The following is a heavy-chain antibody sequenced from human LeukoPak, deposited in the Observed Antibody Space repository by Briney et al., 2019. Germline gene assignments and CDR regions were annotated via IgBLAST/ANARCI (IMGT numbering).Heavy chain of an antibody. D-gene: IGHD6-19*01. Sequence: GASVKVSRKASGYTFTGYYMHWVRQAPGQGLEWMGWINPNSGGTNYAQKFQGRVTMTEDTSTDTAYMELSSLRSEDTAVYYCVSRAGYSSGWYVDYWGQGTLVTVSS. J-gene: IGHJ4*02. CDR3: VSRAGYSSGWYVDY. CDR1: GYTFTGYY. V-gene: IGHV1-2*02. CDR2: INPNSGGT.